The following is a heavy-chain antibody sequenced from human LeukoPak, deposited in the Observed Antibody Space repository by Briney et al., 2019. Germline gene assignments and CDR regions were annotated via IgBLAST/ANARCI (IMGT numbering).Heavy chain of an antibody. CDR3: ARARGFDGKYYYYYYMDV. Sequence: SETLSLTCTVSGGSISSSSYYWGWIRQPPGKGLEWIGSIYYSGSTNYNPSLKSRVTISVDTSKNQFSLKLSSVTAADTAVYYCARARGFDGKYYYYYYMDVWGKGTTVTVSS. V-gene: IGHV4-39*07. CDR1: GGSISSSSYY. J-gene: IGHJ6*03. D-gene: IGHD3-10*01. CDR2: IYYSGST.